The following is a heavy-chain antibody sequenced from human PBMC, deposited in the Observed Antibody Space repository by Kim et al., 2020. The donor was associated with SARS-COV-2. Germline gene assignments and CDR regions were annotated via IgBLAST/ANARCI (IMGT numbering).Heavy chain of an antibody. Sequence: GGSLRLSCAASGFTFTNYWMNWVRQAPGNGLEWVANIKQDGSEKYYVDSVKGRFIISRDNAKNSLYLQMNSLRADDTAVCYCARGGQAVAASGAYWGQGTLVTVPS. CDR2: IKQDGSEK. J-gene: IGHJ4*02. CDR3: ARGGQAVAASGAY. D-gene: IGHD6-19*01. V-gene: IGHV3-7*03. CDR1: GFTFTNYW.